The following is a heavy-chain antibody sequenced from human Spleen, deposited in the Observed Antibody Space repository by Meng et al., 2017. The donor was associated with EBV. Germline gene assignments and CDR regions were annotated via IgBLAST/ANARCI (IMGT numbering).Heavy chain of an antibody. Sequence: EVQLVESGGGLVKPAGSLRLSCAASGFTFSVYTLSWVRQAPGKGLEWVSSISSTSESIHHADSVKGRFTISRDNAKNSLYLQLNSLGAEDTAVYYCARNKNDYGDYVFDHWGQGTLVTVSS. J-gene: IGHJ4*02. D-gene: IGHD4-17*01. CDR1: GFTFSVYT. CDR2: ISSTSESI. V-gene: IGHV3-21*01. CDR3: ARNKNDYGDYVFDH.